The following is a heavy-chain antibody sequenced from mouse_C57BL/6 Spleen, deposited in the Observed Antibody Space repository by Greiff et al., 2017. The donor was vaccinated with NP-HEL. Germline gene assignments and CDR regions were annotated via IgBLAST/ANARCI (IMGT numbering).Heavy chain of an antibody. J-gene: IGHJ4*01. CDR1: GYAFSSSW. D-gene: IGHD1-1*01. Sequence: QVQLKQSGPELVKPGASVKISCKASGYAFSSSWMNWVKQRPGKGLEWIGRIYPGDGDTNYNGKFKGKATLTADKSSSTAYMQLSSLTSEDSAVYFCARGEATVVADYYAMDYWGQGTSVTVSS. V-gene: IGHV1-82*01. CDR2: IYPGDGDT. CDR3: ARGEATVVADYYAMDY.